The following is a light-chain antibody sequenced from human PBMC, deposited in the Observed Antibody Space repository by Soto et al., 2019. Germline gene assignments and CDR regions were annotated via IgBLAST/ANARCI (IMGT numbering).Light chain of an antibody. Sequence: DIQMNQSPSSLSASVGDRVTITCRASQSISSYLNWYQQKPGKAPKLLIYAGSSVQSGVPSRFSGSGSGTDVNLNISSLQHEDFATYYCQLSYSTLALTFGGGTKVEIK. CDR1: QSISSY. CDR2: AGS. CDR3: QLSYSTLALT. V-gene: IGKV1-39*01. J-gene: IGKJ4*01.